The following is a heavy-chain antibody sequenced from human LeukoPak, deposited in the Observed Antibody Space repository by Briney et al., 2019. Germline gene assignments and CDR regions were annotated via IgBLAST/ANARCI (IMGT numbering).Heavy chain of an antibody. CDR1: GGSVTSSSYY. Sequence: PSETLSLTCTVSGGSVTSSSYYWGWIRQPPGKGLEWIGSIYYSGSTYYNPSLKSRVTISVDTSQNQFSLKLSSVTAADTAIYYCAGAYCGGDCYAFDIWGQGTMVTVSS. J-gene: IGHJ3*02. CDR3: AGAYCGGDCYAFDI. D-gene: IGHD2-21*02. V-gene: IGHV4-39*01. CDR2: IYYSGST.